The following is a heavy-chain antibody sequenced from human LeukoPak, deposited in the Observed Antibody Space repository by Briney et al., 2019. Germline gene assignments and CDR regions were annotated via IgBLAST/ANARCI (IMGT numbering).Heavy chain of an antibody. D-gene: IGHD3-10*01. CDR3: VARGSDHSFDY. Sequence: PSQTLSLTCAVSGGSISSGGYSWSWIRQPPGKGLEWIGYIYHSGSTYYNPSLKSRVTISVDRSKNQFSLKLSSVTAADTAVYYCVARGSDHSFDYWGQGTLVTVSS. V-gene: IGHV4-30-2*01. CDR1: GGSISSGGYS. CDR2: IYHSGST. J-gene: IGHJ4*02.